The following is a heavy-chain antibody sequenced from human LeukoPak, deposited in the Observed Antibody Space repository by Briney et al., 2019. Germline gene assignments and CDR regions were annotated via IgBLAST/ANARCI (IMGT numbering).Heavy chain of an antibody. J-gene: IGHJ6*03. D-gene: IGHD2-15*01. CDR3: ARDQVVVAATKYYYYYYYMDV. Sequence: GGSLRLSCAASGFTFSSYSMNWVRQAPGKGLVWASYINSNSSYIYYADSVNGRFTISRDNAKNSLYLQMNSLRAEDTAVYYCARDQVVVAATKYYYYYYYMDVWGKGTTVTVSS. V-gene: IGHV3-21*01. CDR1: GFTFSSYS. CDR2: INSNSSYI.